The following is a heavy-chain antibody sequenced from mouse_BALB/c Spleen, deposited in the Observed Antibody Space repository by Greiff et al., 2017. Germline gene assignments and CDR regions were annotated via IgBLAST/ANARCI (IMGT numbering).Heavy chain of an antibody. D-gene: IGHD2-1*01. V-gene: IGHV1-18*01. Sequence: VQLQQSGPELVKPGASVKIPCKASGYTFTDYNMDWVKQSHGKSLEWIGDINPNNGGTIYNQKFKGKATLTVDKSSSTAYMELRSLTSEDTAVYYCARAGGYYGNGFAYWGQGTLVTVSA. CDR2: INPNNGGT. J-gene: IGHJ3*01. CDR3: ARAGGYYGNGFAY. CDR1: GYTFTDYN.